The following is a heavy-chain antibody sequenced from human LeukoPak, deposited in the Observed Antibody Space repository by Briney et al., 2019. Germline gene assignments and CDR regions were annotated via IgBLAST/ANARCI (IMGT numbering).Heavy chain of an antibody. V-gene: IGHV3-66*01. D-gene: IGHD1-14*01. CDR3: ARANHGVADY. CDR2: IYSGGST. Sequence: GGSLRLSCAASGFTVSSSYMSWVRQAPGKGLEWVSVIYSGGSTYYADSVKGRFTISRDNSKNTLYLQMNSLRAEDTAVYYCARANHGVADYWGQGTLVTVSS. CDR1: GFTVSSSY. J-gene: IGHJ4*02.